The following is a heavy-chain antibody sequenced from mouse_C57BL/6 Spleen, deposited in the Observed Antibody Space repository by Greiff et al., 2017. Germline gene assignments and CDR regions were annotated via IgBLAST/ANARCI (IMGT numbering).Heavy chain of an antibody. CDR2: IYPGDGDT. J-gene: IGHJ4*01. Sequence: QVQLQQSGAELVKPGASVKISCKASGYAFSSYWMNWVKQRPGKGLEWIGQIYPGDGDTNYNGKFKGKATLTADKSSSTAYMQLSSLTSEASAVYFCARGYCGSSSYAMDYWGQGTTVTVSS. CDR1: GYAFSSYW. CDR3: ARGYCGSSSYAMDY. D-gene: IGHD1-1*01. V-gene: IGHV1-80*01.